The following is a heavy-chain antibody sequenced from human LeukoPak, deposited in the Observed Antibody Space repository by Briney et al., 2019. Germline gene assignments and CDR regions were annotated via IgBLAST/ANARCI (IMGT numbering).Heavy chain of an antibody. CDR1: GFTFSSYV. V-gene: IGHV3-23*01. Sequence: GGSLRLSCAASGFTFSSYVMNWVRQAPGKGLEWVSAISGSGVSTSYADSVKGRFTISRDNAKNTLYLQMNSLRAEDTAVYYCARGGHYFDYWGQGTLVTVSS. CDR2: ISGSGVST. J-gene: IGHJ4*02. CDR3: ARGGHYFDY.